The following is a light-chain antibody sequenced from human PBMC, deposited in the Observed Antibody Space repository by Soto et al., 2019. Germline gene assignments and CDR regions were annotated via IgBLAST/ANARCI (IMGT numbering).Light chain of an antibody. V-gene: IGKV1-5*03. Sequence: DLQMTQSPSILSASAGYSATISCAASQIISSWLAWYQQKPGKAPKLLIYKASILESGVPSRFSGSGSGTEFTLTSSSLQPDDFATNYCQHYNSYSEAFGQGTKVDIK. CDR3: QHYNSYSEA. J-gene: IGKJ1*01. CDR2: KAS. CDR1: QIISSW.